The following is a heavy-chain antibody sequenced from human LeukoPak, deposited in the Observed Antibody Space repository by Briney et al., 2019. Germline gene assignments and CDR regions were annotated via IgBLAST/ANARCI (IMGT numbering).Heavy chain of an antibody. J-gene: IGHJ4*02. CDR3: AKGRSSGWYYFDY. CDR2: ISYDGSNK. D-gene: IGHD6-19*01. CDR1: GFTFSSYG. V-gene: IGHV3-30*18. Sequence: GGSLRLSCAASGFTFSSYGMHWVRQAPGKGLEWVAVISYDGSNKYYADSVKGRFTISRDNSKNTLYLQMNNLRAEDTAVYYCAKGRSSGWYYFDYWGQGTLVTVSS.